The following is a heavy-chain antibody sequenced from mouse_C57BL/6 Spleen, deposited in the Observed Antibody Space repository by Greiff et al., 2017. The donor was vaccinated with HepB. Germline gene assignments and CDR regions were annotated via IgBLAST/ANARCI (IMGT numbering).Heavy chain of an antibody. J-gene: IGHJ4*01. Sequence: EVQRVESGGGLVQPKGSLKISCAASGFTFNNYAMHWVRQAPGKGLEWVARIRSKSSNYATYYADSVKDRFTISRDDSQSMLYLQMNNLTTEDTAMYYCVSNSYAMDYWGQGTSVTVSS. CDR1: GFTFNNYA. D-gene: IGHD1-3*01. V-gene: IGHV10-3*01. CDR2: IRSKSSNYAT. CDR3: VSNSYAMDY.